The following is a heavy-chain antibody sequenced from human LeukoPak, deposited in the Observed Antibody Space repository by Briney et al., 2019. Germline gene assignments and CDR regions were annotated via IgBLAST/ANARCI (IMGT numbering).Heavy chain of an antibody. CDR3: ATDSVGATGAFDY. CDR2: FDLEDGET. Sequence: ASVKVSCKVSGYTLTELSMHWVRQAPGKGLEWMGGFDLEDGETIYAQKFQGRVTMTEDASTDTAYMELSSLRSEDTAVYYCATDSVGATGAFDYWGQGTLVTVSS. V-gene: IGHV1-24*01. D-gene: IGHD1-26*01. J-gene: IGHJ4*02. CDR1: GYTLTELS.